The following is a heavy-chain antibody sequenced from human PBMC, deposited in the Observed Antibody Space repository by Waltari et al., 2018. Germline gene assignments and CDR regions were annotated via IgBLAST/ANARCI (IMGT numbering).Heavy chain of an antibody. CDR3: AREPISIAAAGKGNWFDP. D-gene: IGHD6-13*01. Sequence: QLQLQESGSGLVKPSQTLSLTCAVSGGSISSGDYSWSWIRQPPGKGLEWIGYIYHGGSTYYNPSLKSRFTISVDRSKNQFSLKLSSVTAADTAVYYCAREPISIAAAGKGNWFDPWGQGTLVTVSS. CDR2: IYHGGST. J-gene: IGHJ5*02. V-gene: IGHV4-30-2*01. CDR1: GGSISSGDYS.